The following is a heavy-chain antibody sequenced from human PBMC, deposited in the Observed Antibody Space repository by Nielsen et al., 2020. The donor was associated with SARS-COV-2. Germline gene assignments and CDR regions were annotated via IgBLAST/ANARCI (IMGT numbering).Heavy chain of an antibody. CDR2: ISSSSSYT. CDR3: ARDVPYYYDSSAYSWFDP. V-gene: IGHV3-11*05. Sequence: GGSLRLSCAASGFTFSDYYMSWIRQAPGKGLEWVSYISSSSSYTNYADSVKGRFTISRDNAKNSLYLQMNSLRAEDTAVYYCARDVPYYYDSSAYSWFDPWGQGTLVTVSS. D-gene: IGHD3-22*01. CDR1: GFTFSDYY. J-gene: IGHJ5*02.